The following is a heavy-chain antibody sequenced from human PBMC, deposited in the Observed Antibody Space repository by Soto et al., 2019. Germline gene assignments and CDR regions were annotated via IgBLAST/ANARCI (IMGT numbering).Heavy chain of an antibody. J-gene: IGHJ4*02. D-gene: IGHD6-13*01. CDR3: AKDGGSSWYLTTFDY. CDR2: ISYDGSNK. CDR1: GFTFSSYG. Sequence: GGSLRLSCAASGFTFSSYGMHWVRQAPGKGLEWVAVISYDGSNKYYADSVKGRFTISRDNSKNRLYLQMNSLRAEDTAVYYCAKDGGSSWYLTTFDYWGQGTLVTVSS. V-gene: IGHV3-30*18.